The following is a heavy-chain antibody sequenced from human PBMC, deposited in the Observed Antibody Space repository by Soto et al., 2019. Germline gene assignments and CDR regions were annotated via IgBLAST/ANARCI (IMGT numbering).Heavy chain of an antibody. CDR3: ARRPPHYPYSYYYGMDV. Sequence: SETLSLTCAVYGGSFSGYYWSWIRQPPGKGLEWIGEVNHSGSTNYNPSLKSRVTISVDTSKNQFSLKLSSVTAADTAVYYCARRPPHYPYSYYYGMDVWGQGTTVTVSS. J-gene: IGHJ6*02. CDR2: VNHSGST. D-gene: IGHD3-10*01. CDR1: GGSFSGYY. V-gene: IGHV4-34*01.